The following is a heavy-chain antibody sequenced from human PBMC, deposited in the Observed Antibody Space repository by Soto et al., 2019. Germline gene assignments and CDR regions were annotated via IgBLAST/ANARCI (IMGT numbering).Heavy chain of an antibody. CDR2: IIPIFGTA. Sequence: SVKVSCKASGGTFSRYAISWVRQAPGQGLEWMGGIIPIFGTANYAQKFQGRVTITADESTSTAYMELSSLRSEDTAVYYCASLYGSGSYSYYGMDGCGQGTTVTVSS. J-gene: IGHJ6*02. CDR1: GGTFSRYA. V-gene: IGHV1-69*13. CDR3: ASLYGSGSYSYYGMDG. D-gene: IGHD3-10*01.